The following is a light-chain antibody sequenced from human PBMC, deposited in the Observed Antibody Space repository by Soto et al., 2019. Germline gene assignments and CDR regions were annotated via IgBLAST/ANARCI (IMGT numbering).Light chain of an antibody. J-gene: IGLJ2*01. V-gene: IGLV1-47*01. Sequence: QSVLTQPPSASGTPGQRVTISCSGSSSNIGSNYVYWYQQLPGTAPKLLIYRNNQRPSGVPDRFSGSKSGTSASLAISGLRSEDEAHYYCAAWDDSLSGPNVVFGGGTKRTVL. CDR1: SSNIGSNY. CDR3: AAWDDSLSGPNVV. CDR2: RNN.